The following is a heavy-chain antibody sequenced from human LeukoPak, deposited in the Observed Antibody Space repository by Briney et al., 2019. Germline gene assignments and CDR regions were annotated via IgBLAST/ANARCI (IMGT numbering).Heavy chain of an antibody. J-gene: IGHJ6*02. CDR1: GFTFSSYA. D-gene: IGHD7-27*01. V-gene: IGHV3-30*04. CDR3: ARDSLINWGPGYYYYGMDV. CDR2: ISYDGSNK. Sequence: PGGSLRLSCAASGFTFSSYAMHWVRQAPGKGLEWVAVISYDGSNKYYADSVKGRFTISRDNSKNTLYLQMNSLRAEDTAVYYCARDSLINWGPGYYYYGMDVWGQGTTVTVSS.